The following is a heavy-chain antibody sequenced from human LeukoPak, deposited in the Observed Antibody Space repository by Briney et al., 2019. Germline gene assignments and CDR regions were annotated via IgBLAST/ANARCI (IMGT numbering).Heavy chain of an antibody. V-gene: IGHV4-31*02. CDR2: IYYSGST. J-gene: IGHJ5*02. CDR3: ARYARIAAAGYNWFDP. CDR1: GGFISSGGYY. Sequence: SETLSLTCTVSGGFISSGGYYWSWIRQHPGKGLEWIGYIYYSGSTYYNPSLKSRVTISVDTSKNQFSLKLSSVTAADTAVYYCARYARIAAAGYNWFDPWGQGTLVTVSS. D-gene: IGHD6-13*01.